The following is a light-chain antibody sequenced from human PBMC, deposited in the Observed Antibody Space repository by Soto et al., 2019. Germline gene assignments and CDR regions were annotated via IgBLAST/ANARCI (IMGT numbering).Light chain of an antibody. J-gene: IGLJ2*01. Sequence: QSALTQPASVSGSPGQSITISCTETSSDVGGYNYGSWYQQHPGKAPKLMIYDVSNRPSGVSNRFSGSKSGNTASLTISGLQAEDEADYYCSSYTSSSIVVFGGGTKVTVL. V-gene: IGLV2-14*01. CDR2: DVS. CDR3: SSYTSSSIVV. CDR1: SSDVGGYNY.